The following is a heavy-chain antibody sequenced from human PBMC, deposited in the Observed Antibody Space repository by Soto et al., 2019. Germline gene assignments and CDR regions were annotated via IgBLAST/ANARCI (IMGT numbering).Heavy chain of an antibody. V-gene: IGHV4-59*01. J-gene: IGHJ4*02. Sequence: SETLSLTCTVSGGSISRYYWSWFRQPPGKGLEWIGYIYYSGSTNYNPSLKSRVTISVDTSKNQFSLKLSSVTAADTAVYYCSRAGTTGDYDYFDYWGQGTLVTVSS. D-gene: IGHD4-17*01. CDR2: IYYSGST. CDR1: GGSISRYY. CDR3: SRAGTTGDYDYFDY.